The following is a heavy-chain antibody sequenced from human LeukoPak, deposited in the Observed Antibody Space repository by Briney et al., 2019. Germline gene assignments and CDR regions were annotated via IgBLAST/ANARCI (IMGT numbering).Heavy chain of an antibody. D-gene: IGHD3-10*01. Sequence: PGGSLRLSCEASGFTFSSYWMHWVRQAPGKGLVWVSRINSDGSSTSYADSVKGRFTISRDNAKNTLYLQMNSLRAEDTAVYYCARDYYGSGSYPEYFQYWGQGTLVTVSS. CDR3: ARDYYGSGSYPEYFQY. CDR2: INSDGSST. CDR1: GFTFSSYW. J-gene: IGHJ1*01. V-gene: IGHV3-74*01.